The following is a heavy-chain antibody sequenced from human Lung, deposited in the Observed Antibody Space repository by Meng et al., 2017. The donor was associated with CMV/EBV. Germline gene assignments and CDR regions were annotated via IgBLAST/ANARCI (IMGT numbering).Heavy chain of an antibody. CDR2: IQYDGSNK. Sequence: GESLKISREASGFAFNSYGLHWVRPAPGKGLAWVAFIQYDGSNKYYADSVKGRFTISRDNSKNTLYVQMKSLRAEDTAVYYCAKDREQWWWGYYGMDIWGQGXTVTVSS. V-gene: IGHV3-30*02. D-gene: IGHD2-15*01. CDR3: AKDREQWWWGYYGMDI. J-gene: IGHJ6*02. CDR1: GFAFNSYG.